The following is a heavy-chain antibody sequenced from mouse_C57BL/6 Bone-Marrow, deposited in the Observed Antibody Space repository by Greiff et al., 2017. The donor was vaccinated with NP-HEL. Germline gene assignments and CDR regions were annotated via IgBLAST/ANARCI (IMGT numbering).Heavy chain of an antibody. J-gene: IGHJ2*01. CDR2: IYPGDGDT. CDR3: AGGGFDY. Sequence: QVQLQQSGPELVKPGASVKISCKASGYAFSSSWMNWVKQRPGKGLEWIGRIYPGDGDTNYNGKFKGKATLTADKSSSTAYMQLSSLTSEDSAVYCCAGGGFDYWGQGTTLTVSS. CDR1: GYAFSSSW. V-gene: IGHV1-82*01.